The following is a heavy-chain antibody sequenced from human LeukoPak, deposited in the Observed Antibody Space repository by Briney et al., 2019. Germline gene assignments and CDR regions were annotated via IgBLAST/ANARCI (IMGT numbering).Heavy chain of an antibody. D-gene: IGHD1-26*01. CDR2: IYHSGST. CDR1: GFTFSSYGM. Sequence: GSLRLSCAASGFTFSSYGMNWVRQAPGKGLEWIGEIYHSGSTNYNPSLRSRVTISVDKSKNQFSLKLTSVTAADTAMFYCARLVGATGVSYFDYWGQGTLVTVSS. CDR3: ARLVGATGVSYFDY. V-gene: IGHV4-4*02. J-gene: IGHJ4*02.